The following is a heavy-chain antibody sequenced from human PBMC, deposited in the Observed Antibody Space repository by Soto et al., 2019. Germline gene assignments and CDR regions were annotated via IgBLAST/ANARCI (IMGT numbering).Heavy chain of an antibody. Sequence: EVQLVESGGGLVQPGGSLRLSCAASGFTVSRNYMSWVRQAPGKGLEWVSVIYSDGTTYYTDSVKGRFTISRHNSKNTLYLEMNSLRAEARAVYYCATTYEEPYNGGYYWGQGTLVTVSS. V-gene: IGHV3-53*04. CDR1: GFTVSRNY. J-gene: IGHJ4*02. CDR2: IYSDGTT. CDR3: ATTYEEPYNGGYY. D-gene: IGHD1-1*01.